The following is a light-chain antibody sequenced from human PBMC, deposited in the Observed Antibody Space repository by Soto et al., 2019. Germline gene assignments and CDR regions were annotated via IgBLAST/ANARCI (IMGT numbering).Light chain of an antibody. Sequence: DHPSASGSPGHSVSIAFTGTSSDVGAYDYVSWYQQHPGKAPKLMIYEVAKRPSGVPDRFSGSKSGYTASLTVSGLQAEDEADYYCSSYGGSNNYVFGTGTKVTVL. J-gene: IGLJ1*01. CDR2: EVA. V-gene: IGLV2-8*01. CDR1: SSDVGAYDY. CDR3: SSYGGSNNYV.